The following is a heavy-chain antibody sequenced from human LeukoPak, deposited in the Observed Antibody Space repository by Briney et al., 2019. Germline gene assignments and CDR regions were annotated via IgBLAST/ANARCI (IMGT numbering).Heavy chain of an antibody. CDR1: GFTFSSFW. D-gene: IGHD2-21*02. V-gene: IGHV3-74*03. Sequence: GGSLRLSCAASGFTFSSFWMHWVRQAPGKGLVWVSRINSDVRTTKYADSVGGRFSISTDNARKTMYMQMNTLRAEDTAVYYCANSLYCGGDCYPYYYYYYMDVWGKGTTVTVSS. CDR3: ANSLYCGGDCYPYYYYYYMDV. J-gene: IGHJ6*03. CDR2: INSDVRTT.